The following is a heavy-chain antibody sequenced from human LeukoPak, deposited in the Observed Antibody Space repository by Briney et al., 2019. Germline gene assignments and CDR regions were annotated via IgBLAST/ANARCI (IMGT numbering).Heavy chain of an antibody. D-gene: IGHD4-17*01. CDR1: GYTFTSYY. CDR3: AREGGDYGDYGWYFDL. J-gene: IGHJ2*01. V-gene: IGHV1-46*01. Sequence: GASVKVSCKASGYTFTSYYMHWVRQAPGQGLEWMGIINPSGGSTSYAQKFQGRVTMTRDMSTSTVYMELSSLRSEDTAVYYCAREGGDYGDYGWYFDLWGRGTLVTVSS. CDR2: INPSGGST.